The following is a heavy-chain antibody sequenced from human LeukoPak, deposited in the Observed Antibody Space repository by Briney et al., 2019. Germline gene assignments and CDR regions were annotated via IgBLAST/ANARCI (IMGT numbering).Heavy chain of an antibody. CDR1: GGSISSSSYY. V-gene: IGHV4-39*01. J-gene: IGHJ3*02. Sequence: SETLSLTCTVSGGSISSSSYYWGWIRQPPGKGLEWIGSIYYSGSTYYNPSLKSRVTISVDTSKNQFSLKLSSVTAADTAVYYCASHLPLTYAFDIWGQGTMVTVSS. CDR3: ASHLPLTYAFDI. CDR2: IYYSGST.